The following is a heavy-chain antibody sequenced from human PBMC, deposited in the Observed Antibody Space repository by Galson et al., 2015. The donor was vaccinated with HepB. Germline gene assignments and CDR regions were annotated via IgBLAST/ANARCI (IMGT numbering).Heavy chain of an antibody. CDR3: ATEVCSGGTCFKRFDP. CDR2: INPNSGGT. V-gene: IGHV1-2*02. D-gene: IGHD2-15*01. Sequence: VKVSCKASGYTFTDYYIQWVRQAPGQGLEWMGWINPNSGGTKYAQKFQGRVTMTRDTSISTAYMELSRLTSDDTAVYYCATEVCSGGTCFKRFDPWGQGTLVTVSS. CDR1: GYTFTDYY. J-gene: IGHJ5*02.